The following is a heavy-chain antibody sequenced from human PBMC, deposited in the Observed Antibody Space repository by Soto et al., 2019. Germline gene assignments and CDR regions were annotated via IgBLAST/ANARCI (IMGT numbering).Heavy chain of an antibody. V-gene: IGHV3-30-3*01. J-gene: IGHJ6*02. D-gene: IGHD2-2*01. Sequence: PGGSLRLSCAASGFTFSSYAMRWVRQAPGKGLEWVAVISYDGSNTYYADTVKGRFTISRDNSKNTLYLQMNSLRAEDTAVYYCARDLRSAAPILYYYYYGMDVWGQGTTVTVSS. CDR2: ISYDGSNT. CDR1: GFTFSSYA. CDR3: ARDLRSAAPILYYYYYGMDV.